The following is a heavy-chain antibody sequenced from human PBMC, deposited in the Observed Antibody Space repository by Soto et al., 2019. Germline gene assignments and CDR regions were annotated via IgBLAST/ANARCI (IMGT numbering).Heavy chain of an antibody. J-gene: IGHJ4*02. Sequence: QVQLQESGPGLVKPSETLSLTCTVSGGSISNYYWSWMRQPPGKGLEWIGYIYYTGSTNYNPSLKSRVTISVGTSENQFSLRLSSVTAADTAIYYCARGRHWLDYWGQGTLVTVSS. CDR2: IYYTGST. CDR3: ARGRHWLDY. D-gene: IGHD6-19*01. V-gene: IGHV4-59*01. CDR1: GGSISNYY.